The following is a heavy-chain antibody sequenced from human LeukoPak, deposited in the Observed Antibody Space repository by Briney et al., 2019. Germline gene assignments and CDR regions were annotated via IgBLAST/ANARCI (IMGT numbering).Heavy chain of an antibody. D-gene: IGHD3-10*01. CDR1: GYTFTSYY. J-gene: IGHJ6*03. V-gene: IGHV1-2*02. CDR2: INPNSGGT. CDR3: ARQGITMVRGVISVYYYYMDV. Sequence: GASVKVSCKASGYTFTSYYMHWVRQAPGQGLEWMGWINPNSGGTNYAQKFQGRVTMTRDTSISTAYMELSRLRSDDTAVYYCARQGITMVRGVISVYYYYMDVWGKGTTVTISS.